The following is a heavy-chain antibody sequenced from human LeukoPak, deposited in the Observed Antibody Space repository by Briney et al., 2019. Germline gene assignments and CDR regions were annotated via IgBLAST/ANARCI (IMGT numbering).Heavy chain of an antibody. J-gene: IGHJ4*02. V-gene: IGHV4-59*01. CDR3: ARDVTGYYDSSGYPLQYYFDY. CDR1: GGSISSYY. CDR2: IYYSGST. Sequence: PSETLSLTCTVSGGSISSYYWSWIRQPPGKGLEWIGYIYYSGSTNYNPSLKSRVTISVDTSKNQFSLKLSSVTAADTAVHYCARDVTGYYDSSGYPLQYYFDYWGQGTLVTVSS. D-gene: IGHD3-22*01.